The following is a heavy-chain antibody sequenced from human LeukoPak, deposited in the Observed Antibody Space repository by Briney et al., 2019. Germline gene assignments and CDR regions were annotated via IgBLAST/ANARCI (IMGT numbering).Heavy chain of an antibody. Sequence: GGSLRLSCAASGFTFSSYAMSWVRQAPGKGLEWVSGISGSGGSTYYADSVKGRFTISRDNSKNTLYLQMNSLRAEDTAVYYCAKDYARQQLVPDHAFDIWGQGTMVTVSS. CDR1: GFTFSSYA. D-gene: IGHD6-13*01. CDR3: AKDYARQQLVPDHAFDI. V-gene: IGHV3-23*01. CDR2: ISGSGGST. J-gene: IGHJ3*02.